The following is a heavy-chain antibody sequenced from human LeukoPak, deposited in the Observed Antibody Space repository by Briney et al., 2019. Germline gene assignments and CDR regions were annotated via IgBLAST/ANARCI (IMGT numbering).Heavy chain of an antibody. Sequence: GGSLRLSCAVSGFTFGAYAMSWVRQAPGTGLEWVSTISGTSDATYYVDSVKGRFTISRDNSKNTLHLQMNSLRAEDTAVYYCAKSLGVGGYTRYKGFDQWGQGTLVTVSS. CDR3: AKSLGVGGYTRYKGFDQ. CDR1: GFTFGAYA. CDR2: ISGTSDAT. V-gene: IGHV3-23*01. J-gene: IGHJ4*02. D-gene: IGHD3-16*02.